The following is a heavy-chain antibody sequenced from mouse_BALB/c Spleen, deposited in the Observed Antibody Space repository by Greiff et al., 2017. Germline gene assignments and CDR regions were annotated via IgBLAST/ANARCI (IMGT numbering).Heavy chain of an antibody. CDR1: GYSITSDYA. J-gene: IGHJ2*01. D-gene: IGHD2-4*01. CDR2: ISYSGST. Sequence: EVQLQESGPGLVKPSQSLSLTCTVTGYSITSDYAWNWIRQFPGNKLEWMGYISYSGSTSYNPSLKSRISITRDTSKNQFFLQLNSVTTEDTATYYCARFMITNYFDYWGQGTTLTVSS. CDR3: ARFMITNYFDY. V-gene: IGHV3-2*02.